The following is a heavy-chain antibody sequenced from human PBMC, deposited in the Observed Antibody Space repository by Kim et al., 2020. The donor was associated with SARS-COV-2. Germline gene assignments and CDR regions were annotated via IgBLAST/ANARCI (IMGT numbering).Heavy chain of an antibody. J-gene: IGHJ4*02. CDR3: ASYDSSGYFAYYFDY. V-gene: IGHV3-7*03. D-gene: IGHD3-22*01. Sequence: DSCKGRLPTSRDNAKNSLYLQMNSLRAEDTAVYYCASYDSSGYFAYYFDYWGQGTLVTVSS.